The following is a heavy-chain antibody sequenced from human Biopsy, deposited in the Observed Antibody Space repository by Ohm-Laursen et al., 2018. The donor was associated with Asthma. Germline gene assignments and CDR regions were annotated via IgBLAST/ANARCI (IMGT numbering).Heavy chain of an antibody. CDR1: GFTFNSYW. D-gene: IGHD3-3*02. J-gene: IGHJ1*01. Sequence: GSLRLSCTASGFTFNSYWMSWVRQAPGKGLEWVANIKKDGSETYYVDSVKGRFTISRDNAKNSLYLHINGLRAEDTAVYYCARTFHFWSPYHAEHYQLWGQGTLVTVPS. CDR3: ARTFHFWSPYHAEHYQL. CDR2: IKKDGSET. V-gene: IGHV3-7*01.